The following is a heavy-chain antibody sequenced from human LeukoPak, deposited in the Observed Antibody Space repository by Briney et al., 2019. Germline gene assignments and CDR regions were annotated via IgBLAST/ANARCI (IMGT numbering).Heavy chain of an antibody. CDR2: IYYSGST. J-gene: IGHJ6*03. D-gene: IGHD3-10*01. CDR1: GGSISSYS. Sequence: PSETLSLTCTVSGGSISSYSWSWLRQPPGKGLEWIGYIYYSGSTSYNPSLKSRVTIPLDTSKNQLSLKLSSVTAADTAVYYCARNGTMVRGVYDQYMDGWGKGTTVTVSS. V-gene: IGHV4-59*08. CDR3: ARNGTMVRGVYDQYMDG.